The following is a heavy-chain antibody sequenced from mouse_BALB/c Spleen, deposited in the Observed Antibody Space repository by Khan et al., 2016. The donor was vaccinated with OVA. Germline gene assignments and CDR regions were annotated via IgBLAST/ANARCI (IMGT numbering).Heavy chain of an antibody. CDR3: ARREKYGYDPSWFAY. CDR2: INPSDSET. Sequence: VKLQESGAELVRPGASVKLSCKASGYTFTSYWMNWVRQRPGQGLDWIGKINPSDSETHYNQMFKDKATLTVDKSSGTAYMQLSSLTSEDSAVYYCARREKYGYDPSWFAYWGQGTLVTVSA. V-gene: IGHV1-61*01. CDR1: GYTFTSYW. J-gene: IGHJ3*01. D-gene: IGHD2-2*01.